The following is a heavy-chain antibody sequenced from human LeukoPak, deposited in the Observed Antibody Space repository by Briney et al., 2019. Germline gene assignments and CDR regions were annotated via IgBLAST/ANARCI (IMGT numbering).Heavy chain of an antibody. CDR1: GGSISSYY. CDR2: IYTSGST. D-gene: IGHD3-3*01. V-gene: IGHV4-4*07. CDR3: ARAIQYYDFWSGYYPSEYYYYMAV. J-gene: IGHJ6*03. Sequence: SETLSLTCTVSGGSISSYYWSWIRQPAGKGLEWIGRIYTSGSTNYNPSLKSRVTMSVDTSKNQFSLKLSSVTAADTAVYYCARAIQYYDFWSGYYPSEYYYYMAVWGKGTTVTVSS.